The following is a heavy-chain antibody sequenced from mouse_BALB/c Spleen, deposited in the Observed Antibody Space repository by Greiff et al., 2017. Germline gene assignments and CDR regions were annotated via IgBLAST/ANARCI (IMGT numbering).Heavy chain of an antibody. CDR2: ISYDGSN. CDR1: GYSITSGYY. CDR3: AREGADGYYDWFAY. D-gene: IGHD2-3*01. Sequence: EVQLVESGPGLVKPSQSLSLTCSVTGYSITSGYYWNWIRQFPGNKLEWMGYISYDGSNNYNPSLKNRISITRDTSKNQFFLKLNSVTTEDTATYYCAREGADGYYDWFAYWGQGTLVTVSA. V-gene: IGHV3-6*02. J-gene: IGHJ3*01.